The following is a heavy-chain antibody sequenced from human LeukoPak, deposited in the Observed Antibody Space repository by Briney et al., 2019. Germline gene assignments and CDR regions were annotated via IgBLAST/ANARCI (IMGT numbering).Heavy chain of an antibody. Sequence: PSETLSLTCAVYGGSFSSYYWSWIRQPPGKGLEWIGFIYYSGSTNYNPSLKSRVTISVDTSKNQFFLNLRSVTAADTAVYYCARVPRIEAGATGDWFDPWGQGTVVTVSS. CDR2: IYYSGST. J-gene: IGHJ5*02. CDR1: GGSFSSYY. V-gene: IGHV4-59*01. CDR3: ARVPRIEAGATGDWFDP. D-gene: IGHD6-13*01.